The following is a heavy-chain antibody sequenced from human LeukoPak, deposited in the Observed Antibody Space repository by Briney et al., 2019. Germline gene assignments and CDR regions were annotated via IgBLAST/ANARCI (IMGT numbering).Heavy chain of an antibody. Sequence: GGSLRLSCAASGFTFSSYSMNWVRQAPGKGLECVSSISSSIGYIYYADSVKGRFTISRDNAKNSLYLQMNSLRAEDPAVYYCARGSLYGDYYYYGMDVWGQGTTVTVPS. D-gene: IGHD4-17*01. CDR3: ARGSLYGDYYYYGMDV. CDR2: ISSSIGYI. J-gene: IGHJ6*02. CDR1: GFTFSSYS. V-gene: IGHV3-21*01.